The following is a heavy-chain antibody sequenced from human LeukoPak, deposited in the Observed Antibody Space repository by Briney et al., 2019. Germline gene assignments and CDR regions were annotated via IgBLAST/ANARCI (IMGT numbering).Heavy chain of an antibody. CDR1: GFTFGSHA. D-gene: IGHD5-18*01. CDR3: GKTTVGYSSGQKPAWPVDY. V-gene: IGHV3-23*01. J-gene: IGHJ4*02. CDR2: IFGSGGSP. Sequence: GGSLRLSCEASGFTFGSHAMYWVRQASGKGLEWVAGIFGSGGSPHYADSVKGRFTISRDNSRNTVYLQINSLRADGTAVYYCGKTTVGYSSGQKPAWPVDYWGQGTLVTVSS.